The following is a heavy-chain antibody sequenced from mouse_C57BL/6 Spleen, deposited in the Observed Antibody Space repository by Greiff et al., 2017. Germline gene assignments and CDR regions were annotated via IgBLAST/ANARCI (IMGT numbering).Heavy chain of an antibody. CDR2: IDPETGGT. Sequence: QVQLQQSGAELVRPGASVTLSCKASGYTFTDYEMHWVKQTPVHGLEWIGAIDPETGGTAYNQKFKGKAILTADKSSSTAYMELRSLTSEDSAVYYCKRRDYGYYPFAYWGQGTLVTVSA. V-gene: IGHV1-15*01. CDR3: KRRDYGYYPFAY. D-gene: IGHD2-3*01. J-gene: IGHJ3*01. CDR1: GYTFTDYE.